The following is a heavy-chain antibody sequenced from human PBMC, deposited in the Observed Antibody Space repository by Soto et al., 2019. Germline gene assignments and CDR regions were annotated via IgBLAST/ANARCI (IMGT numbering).Heavy chain of an antibody. CDR3: ARHPSDFWFDP. CDR1: GGSISSSSYF. D-gene: IGHD2-21*02. CDR2: IYYSGST. J-gene: IGHJ5*02. Sequence: QLQLQESGPGLVKPSETLSLTCSVSGGSISSSSYFWGWIRQPPGKGLEWIGSIYYSGSTYYNPSLNSRVTVSVDTSKNQFSLKLSSVTAADTAVYYCARHPSDFWFDPWGQGTLGTVSS. V-gene: IGHV4-39*01.